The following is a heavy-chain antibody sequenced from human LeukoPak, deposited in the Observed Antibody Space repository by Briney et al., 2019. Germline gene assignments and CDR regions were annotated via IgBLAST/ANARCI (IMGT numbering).Heavy chain of an antibody. CDR1: GYTFTSYY. J-gene: IGHJ3*02. CDR2: INPSGGST. Sequence: ASVKVSCKASGYTFTSYYMHWVRQPPGQGLKWREIINPSGGSTSYAQKFQGRVTMTRDTSTSTVYMELSSLRSEDTAVYYCAILGVIAVAGTAPSDAFDIWGQGTMVTVSS. CDR3: AILGVIAVAGTAPSDAFDI. D-gene: IGHD6-19*01. V-gene: IGHV1-46*01.